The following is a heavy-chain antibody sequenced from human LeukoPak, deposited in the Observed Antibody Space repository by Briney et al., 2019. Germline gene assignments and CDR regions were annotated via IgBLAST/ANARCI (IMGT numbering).Heavy chain of an antibody. CDR2: ISGSSSQI. CDR1: GFTFSSYS. D-gene: IGHD2-15*01. CDR3: VKDYCSGGSCIDAFDF. V-gene: IGHV3-21*01. J-gene: IGHJ3*01. Sequence: GGSLRLSCAGSGFTFSSYSMNWVRQAPAKGLEWLSSISGSSSQIFYAGSVKGRFTMSRDNAKNSLYLQMNSLRAEDTAVYYCVKDYCSGGSCIDAFDFWGQGTMVTVSS.